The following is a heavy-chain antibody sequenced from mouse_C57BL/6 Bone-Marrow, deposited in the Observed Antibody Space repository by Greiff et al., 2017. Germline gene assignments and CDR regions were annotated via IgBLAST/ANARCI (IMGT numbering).Heavy chain of an antibody. CDR3: ARLSAPYYYGSSYAMDY. Sequence: QVQLQQSGAELVKPGASVKMSCKASGYTFTSYWITWVKQRPGQGLEWIGDIYPGSGSTNYNEKFKSKATLTVDTSSSTAYMQLSSLTSEDSAVYYCARLSAPYYYGSSYAMDYWGQGTSVTVSS. CDR2: IYPGSGST. CDR1: GYTFTSYW. D-gene: IGHD1-1*01. V-gene: IGHV1-55*01. J-gene: IGHJ4*01.